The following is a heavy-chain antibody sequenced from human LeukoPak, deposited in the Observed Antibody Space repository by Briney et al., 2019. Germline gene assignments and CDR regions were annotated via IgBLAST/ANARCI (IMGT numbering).Heavy chain of an antibody. V-gene: IGHV3-48*01. CDR2: ISSASNTI. CDR3: ARVQGAIVVVMRRKFDY. J-gene: IGHJ4*02. Sequence: GGSLRLSCAASGFTFSSYSMNWVRQAPGKGLEWVSYISSASNTIYYADSVKGRFTISRDSAKNSLYLQMNSLRAEDTAVYYCARVQGAIVVVMRRKFDYWGQGTLVTVSS. D-gene: IGHD2-21*01. CDR1: GFTFSSYS.